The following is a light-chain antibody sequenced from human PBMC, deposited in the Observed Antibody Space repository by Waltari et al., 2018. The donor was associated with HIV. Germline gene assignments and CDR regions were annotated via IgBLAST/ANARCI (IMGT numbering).Light chain of an antibody. J-gene: IGLJ1*01. CDR1: SSDIGLYNF. CDR3: QVWDSSSDHYV. CDR2: EVS. Sequence: QSALTQPPSASGSPGQSVTISCAGTSSDIGLYNFVSWYQHHPGKAPKLMISEVSRRPSGVPDRFSGSKSGNTASLTISRVEAGDEADYYCQVWDSSSDHYVFGTGTKVTVL. V-gene: IGLV2-8*01.